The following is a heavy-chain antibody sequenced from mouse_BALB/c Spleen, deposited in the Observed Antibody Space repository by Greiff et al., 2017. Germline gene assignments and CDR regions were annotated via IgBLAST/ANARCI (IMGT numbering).Heavy chain of an antibody. CDR2: INPSSGYT. Sequence: VMLVESAAELARPGASVKMSCKASGYTFTSYTMHWVKQRPGQGLEWIGYINPSSGYTEYNQKFKDKTTLTADKSSSTAYMQLSSLTSEDSAVLYCARGDYSALDYWGQGTTLTVSS. J-gene: IGHJ2*01. D-gene: IGHD2-4*01. CDR1: GYTFTSYT. V-gene: IGHV1-4*02. CDR3: ARGDYSALDY.